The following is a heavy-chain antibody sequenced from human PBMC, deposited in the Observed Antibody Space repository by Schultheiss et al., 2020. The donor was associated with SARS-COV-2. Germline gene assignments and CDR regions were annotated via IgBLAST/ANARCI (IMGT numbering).Heavy chain of an antibody. J-gene: IGHJ4*02. Sequence: GGSLRLSCAASGFTFSSYGMHWVRQAPGKGLEWVAFIRYDGSNKYYADSVKGRFTISRDNSKNTLYLQMNSLRAEDTAVYYCAKVGGSGWRQYYFDYWGQGTLVTVSS. V-gene: IGHV3-30*02. CDR2: IRYDGSNK. CDR1: GFTFSSYG. D-gene: IGHD6-19*01. CDR3: AKVGGSGWRQYYFDY.